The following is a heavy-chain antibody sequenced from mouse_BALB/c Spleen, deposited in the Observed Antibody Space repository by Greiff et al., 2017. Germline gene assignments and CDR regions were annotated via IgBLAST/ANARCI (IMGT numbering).Heavy chain of an antibody. CDR2: ISYSGST. CDR1: GYSITSDYA. Sequence: EVKLMESGPGLVKPSQSLSLTCTVTGYSITSDYAWNWIRQFPGNKLEWMGYISYSGSTSYNPSLKSRISITRDTSKNQFFLQLNSVTTEDTATYYCARWDYRGFDYWGQGTTLTVSS. CDR3: ARWDYRGFDY. V-gene: IGHV3-2*02. D-gene: IGHD2-4*01. J-gene: IGHJ2*01.